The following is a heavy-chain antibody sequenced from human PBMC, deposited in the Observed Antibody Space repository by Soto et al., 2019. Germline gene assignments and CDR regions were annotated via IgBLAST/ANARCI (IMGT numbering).Heavy chain of an antibody. J-gene: IGHJ4*02. CDR1: GFAFDQYW. CDR3: TRGLRPSSTGTGAL. CDR2: ISDDGARI. Sequence: QLIQSGGGLVPPGGSSRLSCVVSGFAFDQYWMHWVRQAAGKGLEWVSRISDDGARIDYADFVKGRFTIARDNAKNTLFLQMRSLRGEDTAVYYCTRGLRPSSTGTGALWGRGALVTVSS. D-gene: IGHD1-1*01. V-gene: IGHV3-74*01.